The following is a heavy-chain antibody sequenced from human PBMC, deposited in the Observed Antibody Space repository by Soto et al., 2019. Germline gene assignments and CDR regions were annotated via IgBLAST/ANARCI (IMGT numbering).Heavy chain of an antibody. Sequence: SEPLSLTCSVSGVSISSYFWSWIRQAPGGGLEWIGYTYHRGSTNYSPSLKSRVAISLDTSENQFSLKVNSVTAADTAVYYCARIGGYHGPLDYWGQGTPVTVSS. CDR3: ARIGGYHGPLDY. J-gene: IGHJ4*02. V-gene: IGHV4-59*01. CDR1: GVSISSYF. D-gene: IGHD6-25*01. CDR2: TYHRGST.